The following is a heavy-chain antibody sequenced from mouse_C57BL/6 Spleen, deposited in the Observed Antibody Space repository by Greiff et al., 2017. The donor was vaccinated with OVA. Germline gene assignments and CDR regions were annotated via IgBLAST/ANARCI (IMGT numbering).Heavy chain of an antibody. CDR3: ARYGDYGERAWFAY. J-gene: IGHJ3*01. D-gene: IGHD2-4*01. Sequence: QVQLQQPGAELVKPGASVTLSCKASGYTFTSYWMHWVKQRPGQGLEWIGMIHPNSGSNNYNEKFKSKAILTVDTSSSTAYMQLSSLTSEDSAVYYCARYGDYGERAWFAYWGQGTLVTVSS. CDR1: GYTFTSYW. V-gene: IGHV1-64*01. CDR2: IHPNSGSN.